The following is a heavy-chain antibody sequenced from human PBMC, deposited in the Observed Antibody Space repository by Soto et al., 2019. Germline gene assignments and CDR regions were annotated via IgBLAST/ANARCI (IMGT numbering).Heavy chain of an antibody. CDR2: ISSTSSTI. J-gene: IGHJ6*02. CDR1: GFTLSSYE. CDR3: AGSRRNNDFWSDPQLGDGMDV. Sequence: GGSLRLSCAVSGFTLSSYEMNWVRQAPGKGLEWVSYISSTSSTIYYADSVRGRFTISRDNAKNSLFLQMNSLRAEDTAVYYCAGSRRNNDFWSDPQLGDGMDVWGQGTTVTVSS. V-gene: IGHV3-48*03. D-gene: IGHD3-3*01.